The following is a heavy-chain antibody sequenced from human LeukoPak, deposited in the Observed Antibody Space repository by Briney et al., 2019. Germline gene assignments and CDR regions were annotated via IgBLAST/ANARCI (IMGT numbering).Heavy chain of an antibody. J-gene: IGHJ3*02. CDR1: GGSISSGDYY. D-gene: IGHD3-3*01. V-gene: IGHV4-61*02. CDR3: ARGVFSPIDAFDI. CDR2: IYTSGST. Sequence: PSETLSLTCTVSGGSISSGDYYWSWIRQPAGKGLEWIGRIYTSGSTNYNPSLKSRVTMSVDTSKNQFSLKLSSVTAADTAVYYCARGVFSPIDAFDIWGQGTMVTVSS.